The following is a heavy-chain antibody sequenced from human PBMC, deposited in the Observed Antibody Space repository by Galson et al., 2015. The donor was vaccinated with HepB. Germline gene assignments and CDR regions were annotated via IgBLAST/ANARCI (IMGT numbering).Heavy chain of an antibody. J-gene: IGHJ6*02. CDR3: ARTTTVTYYGMDV. V-gene: IGHV2-70*04. CDR1: GFSLSTSGMR. D-gene: IGHD4-17*01. Sequence: PALVKPTQTLTLTCTFSGFSLSTSGMRVSWIRQPPGKALEWLARIDWDDDKFYSASLKTRLTISKDTSKNQVVLTMTNMDPVDTATYYCARTTTVTYYGMDVWGQGTTVTVSS. CDR2: IDWDDDK.